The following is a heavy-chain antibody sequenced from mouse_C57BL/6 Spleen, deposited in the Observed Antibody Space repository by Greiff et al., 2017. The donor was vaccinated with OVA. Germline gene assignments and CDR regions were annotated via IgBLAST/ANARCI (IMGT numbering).Heavy chain of an antibody. Sequence: QVQLQQPGAELVRPGSSVKLSCKASGYTFTSYWMHWVKQRPIQGLEWIGNIDPSDSETHYNQKFKDKATLTVDKSSSTAYMQLSSLTSEDSAVYYCAKGGNDYDGVDYWGQGTTLTVSS. V-gene: IGHV1-52*01. D-gene: IGHD2-4*01. CDR1: GYTFTSYW. CDR2: IDPSDSET. CDR3: AKGGNDYDGVDY. J-gene: IGHJ2*01.